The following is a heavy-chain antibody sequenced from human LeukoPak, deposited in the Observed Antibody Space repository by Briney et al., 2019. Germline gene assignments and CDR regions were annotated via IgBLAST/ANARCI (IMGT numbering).Heavy chain of an antibody. CDR1: GGSFSGYY. V-gene: IGHV4-34*01. Sequence: SETLSLPCAVYGGSFSGYYWSWIRQPPGKGLEWIGEINHSGSTNYNPSLKSRVTISVDTSKNQFSLKLSSVTAADTAVYYCARGIVVGTIVFDYWGQGTLVTVSS. CDR3: ARGIVVGTIVFDY. D-gene: IGHD2-15*01. CDR2: INHSGST. J-gene: IGHJ4*02.